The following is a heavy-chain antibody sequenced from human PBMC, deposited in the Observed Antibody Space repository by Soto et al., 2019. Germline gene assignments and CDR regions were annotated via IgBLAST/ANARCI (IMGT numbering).Heavy chain of an antibody. CDR1: GGTSSSHS. V-gene: IGHV4-34*08. D-gene: IGHD2-21*02. Sequence: PSETLSLTCAIYGGTSSSHSRSWVRQPPGKGLEWIGEIDHGGSTNYNPSLKSRVTISGDTSKNQFSLELRSLTAADTGVYYCAAYDVGTIIQDYWGQGTRVTV. CDR2: IDHGGST. CDR3: AAYDVGTIIQDY. J-gene: IGHJ4*02.